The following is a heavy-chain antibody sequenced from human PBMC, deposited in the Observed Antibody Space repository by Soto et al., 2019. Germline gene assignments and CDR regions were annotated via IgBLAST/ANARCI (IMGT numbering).Heavy chain of an antibody. J-gene: IGHJ6*02. D-gene: IGHD4-17*01. V-gene: IGHV3-23*01. CDR2: ISGSGGST. Sequence: PGGSLRLSCAASGFTFSSYAMCWVRQAPGKGLEWVSAISGSGGSTYYADSVKGRFTISRDNSKNTLYLQMNSLRAEDTAVYYCAKGSYGGYGMDVWGQGTTVTVSS. CDR1: GFTFSSYA. CDR3: AKGSYGGYGMDV.